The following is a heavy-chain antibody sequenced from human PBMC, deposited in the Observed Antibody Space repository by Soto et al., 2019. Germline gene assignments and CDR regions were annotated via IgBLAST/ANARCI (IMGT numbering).Heavy chain of an antibody. CDR1: GFTFSDYA. J-gene: IGHJ6*02. V-gene: IGHV3-23*01. CDR3: AAPRDEYGSGISWFTYGMDV. Sequence: GGSLRLSCLASGFTFSDYAMTWVRHVPGRGLEWVSSLNGAGGSTYYADSVRGRFTISRDNSQNTLFLQMNRLTVDDTAIYYCAAPRDEYGSGISWFTYGMDVWGQGTTVTVSS. CDR2: LNGAGGST. D-gene: IGHD3-10*01.